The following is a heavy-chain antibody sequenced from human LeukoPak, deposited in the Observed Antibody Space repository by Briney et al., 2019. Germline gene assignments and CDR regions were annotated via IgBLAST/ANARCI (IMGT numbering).Heavy chain of an antibody. CDR2: INPNSGGT. D-gene: IGHD3-9*01. J-gene: IGHJ3*02. Sequence: GASVKVSCKASGYTFTGYYMHWVRQAPGQGLEWMGWINPNSGGTNYAQKFQGRVTMTRDTSISTAYMELSRLRSDDTAVYYCARGPYYDILTGYPTDAFDIWGQGTMVTVSS. V-gene: IGHV1-2*02. CDR1: GYTFTGYY. CDR3: ARGPYYDILTGYPTDAFDI.